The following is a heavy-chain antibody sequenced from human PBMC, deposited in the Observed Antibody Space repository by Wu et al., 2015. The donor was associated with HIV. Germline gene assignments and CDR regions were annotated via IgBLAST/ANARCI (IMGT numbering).Heavy chain of an antibody. CDR2: IIPMFHTT. CDR3: ARNRDTAIINFFDH. J-gene: IGHJ4*02. CDR1: GGTFSNYA. V-gene: IGHV1-69*12. Sequence: QVQLVQSGAEVKKPGSSVKVSCKASGGTFSNYAISWVRQVPGQGLEWMGGIIPMFHTTNSAQKFQGRVSFTADESTNTAYMEMNSLTFEDTAVYYCARNRDTAIINFFDHWGQGTLVTVSS. D-gene: IGHD5-18*01.